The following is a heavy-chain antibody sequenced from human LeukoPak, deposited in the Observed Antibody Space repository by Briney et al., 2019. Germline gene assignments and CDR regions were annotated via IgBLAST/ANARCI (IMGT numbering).Heavy chain of an antibody. CDR3: ARVYGDYSIDY. CDR1: GFTFSSYE. Sequence: PGGSLRLSCAASGFTFSSYEMNWVRQAPGKGLEWVSYISSSGSTIYYADSVKGRFTISRDNAKNPLYLQMNSLRAEDTAVYYCARVYGDYSIDYWGQGTLVTVSS. D-gene: IGHD4-17*01. J-gene: IGHJ4*02. V-gene: IGHV3-48*03. CDR2: ISSSGSTI.